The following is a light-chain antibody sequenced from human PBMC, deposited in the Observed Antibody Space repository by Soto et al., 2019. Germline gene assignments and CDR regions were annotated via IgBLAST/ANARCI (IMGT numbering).Light chain of an antibody. CDR2: GAS. V-gene: IGKV1-5*01. CDR3: QQYYSYSWT. J-gene: IGKJ1*01. Sequence: DIQMTQSPSTLSGSVGDRVTITCRASQTISSWLAWYQQRPGKAPNLLIYGASTLESGVPSRFSGSGSGTEFTLTISSLQPDDFATYYCQQYYSYSWTFGQGTKVDIK. CDR1: QTISSW.